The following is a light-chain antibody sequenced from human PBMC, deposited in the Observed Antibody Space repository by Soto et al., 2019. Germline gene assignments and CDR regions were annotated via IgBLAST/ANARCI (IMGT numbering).Light chain of an antibody. V-gene: IGKV4-1*01. CDR2: WAS. Sequence: DIVMTQSPDSLAVSLGERATIDCKSSQSLLYSHNNKNYLDWYQQQPGQPPKLLIYWASTRESGVTGRFTGSGSGTDFTLTISSLQAEDVAVYYCQQYYDAPQTFGRGTKVEIK. CDR1: QSLLYSHNNKNY. J-gene: IGKJ1*01. CDR3: QQYYDAPQT.